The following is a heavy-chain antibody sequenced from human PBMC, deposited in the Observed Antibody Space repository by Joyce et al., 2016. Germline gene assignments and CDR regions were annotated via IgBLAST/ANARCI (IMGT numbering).Heavy chain of an antibody. CDR1: GFAFKSYA. V-gene: IGHV3-23*01. Sequence: EVQILESGGDLVQPGGSLRVSCAASGFAFKSYAMTWVRQAPGKGLEGVSSVSASGGRTDYAESVKGRFTISRDNFNNTVYLQMNSLRAEDTATYYCAKDRGVFLGYYFESWGQGTLVIVSS. CDR2: VSASGGRT. J-gene: IGHJ4*02. D-gene: IGHD3-3*01. CDR3: AKDRGVFLGYYFES.